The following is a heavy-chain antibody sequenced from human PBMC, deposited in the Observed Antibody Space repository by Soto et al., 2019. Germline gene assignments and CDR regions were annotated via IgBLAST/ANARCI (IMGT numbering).Heavy chain of an antibody. CDR1: GFTFSSYA. CDR2: ISGSGGST. J-gene: IGHJ6*03. CDR3: AKAGMGGDSCTNGVCSPLYYYYYYYMDV. D-gene: IGHD2-8*01. Sequence: GGSLRLSCAASGFTFSSYAMSWVRQAPGKGLEWVSAISGSGGSTYYADSVKGRFTISRDNSKNTLYLQMNSLRAEDTAVYYCAKAGMGGDSCTNGVCSPLYYYYYYYMDVWGKGTTVTVSS. V-gene: IGHV3-23*01.